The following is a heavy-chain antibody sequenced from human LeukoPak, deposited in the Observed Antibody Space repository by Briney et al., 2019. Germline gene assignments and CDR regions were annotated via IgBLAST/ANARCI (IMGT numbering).Heavy chain of an antibody. Sequence: PSETLSLTCAVYGGSFSGYYWSWVRQAPGKGLEYVSAISSNGGSTYYADSVKGRFTISRDNSKNALYLQMSSLRAEDTAVYYCVKGGIYSGDWERDIDYWGQGTLVTVSS. D-gene: IGHD6-19*01. CDR3: VKGGIYSGDWERDIDY. V-gene: IGHV3-64D*06. J-gene: IGHJ4*02. CDR2: ISSNGGST. CDR1: GGSFSGYY.